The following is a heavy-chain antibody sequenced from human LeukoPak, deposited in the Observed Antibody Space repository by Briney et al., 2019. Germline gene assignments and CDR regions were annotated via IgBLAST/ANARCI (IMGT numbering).Heavy chain of an antibody. CDR3: AKDPTDFDSSGQTYFDY. Sequence: GSLSLSCAASGFTFSSCAMNWVRQAPGKGLEWVSGISGSGGITHYADSVRGRFTISRDNSKNTLYLQMNSLRAEDTAVYYCAKDPTDFDSSGQTYFDYWGQGSLVTVSS. CDR2: ISGSGGIT. CDR1: GFTFSSCA. J-gene: IGHJ4*02. D-gene: IGHD3-22*01. V-gene: IGHV3-23*01.